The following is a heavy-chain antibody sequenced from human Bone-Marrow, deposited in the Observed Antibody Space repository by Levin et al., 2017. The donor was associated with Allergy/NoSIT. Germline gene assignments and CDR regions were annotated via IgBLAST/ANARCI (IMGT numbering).Heavy chain of an antibody. CDR3: ARDRLLVVVTPIPNSWPFDY. J-gene: IGHJ4*02. CDR2: INTSNGNT. V-gene: IGHV1-18*01. Sequence: GESLKISCKASGYTFTSFGISWVRQAPGQGLEWMGWINTSNGNTTYAQKLQGRVTMTTDTSASTAYMELRSLRSDDSVVYYCARDRLLVVVTPIPNSWPFDYWGQGTLVTVSS. CDR1: GYTFTSFG. D-gene: IGHD2-21*02.